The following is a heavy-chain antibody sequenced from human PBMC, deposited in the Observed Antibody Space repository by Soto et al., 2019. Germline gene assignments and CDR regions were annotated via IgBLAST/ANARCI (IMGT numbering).Heavy chain of an antibody. CDR2: ISYDGSNK. Sequence: QVQLVESGGGVVQPGTSLRLSCAASGFTFSSYAMHWVRQAPGKGLEWVAVISYDGSNKYYADSVKGRFTISRDNSKNTLYLQMNSLRAEDTAVYYCARSANYGMDVWGKGTTVTVSS. V-gene: IGHV3-30-3*01. CDR1: GFTFSSYA. D-gene: IGHD6-25*01. J-gene: IGHJ6*04. CDR3: ARSANYGMDV.